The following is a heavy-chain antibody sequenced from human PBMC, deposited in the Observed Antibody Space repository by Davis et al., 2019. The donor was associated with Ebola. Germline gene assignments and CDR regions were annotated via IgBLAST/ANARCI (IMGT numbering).Heavy chain of an antibody. Sequence: GESLKISCAASGFTFSSYSMNWVRQAPGKGLEWVSYISSSSSTIYYADSVKGRFTISRDNAKNSLYLQMNSLRDEDTAVYYCAKEIRSSSWYDVDYWGQGTLVTVSS. CDR1: GFTFSSYS. D-gene: IGHD6-13*01. V-gene: IGHV3-48*02. J-gene: IGHJ4*02. CDR3: AKEIRSSSWYDVDY. CDR2: ISSSSSTI.